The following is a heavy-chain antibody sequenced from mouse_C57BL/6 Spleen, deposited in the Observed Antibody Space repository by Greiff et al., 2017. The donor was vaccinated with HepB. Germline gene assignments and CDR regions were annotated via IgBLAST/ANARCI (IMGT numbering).Heavy chain of an antibody. CDR2: ISSGSSTI. Sequence: VQLKESGGGLVKPGGSLKLSCAASGFTFSDYGMHWVRQAPEKGLEWVAYISSGSSTIYYADTVKGRFTISRDNAKNTLFLQMTSLRSEDTAMYYCARERRDYFDYWGQGTTLTVSS. V-gene: IGHV5-17*01. CDR3: ARERRDYFDY. J-gene: IGHJ2*01. CDR1: GFTFSDYG.